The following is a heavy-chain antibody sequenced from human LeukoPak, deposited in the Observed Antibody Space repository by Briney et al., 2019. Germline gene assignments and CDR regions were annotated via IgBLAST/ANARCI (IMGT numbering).Heavy chain of an antibody. CDR1: GGSISSYY. CDR2: VSYSGET. CDR3: ARGGMSTYYDSGGYYSY. V-gene: IGHV4-59*01. Sequence: SETLSLTCTVSGGSISSYYWSWIRQPPGKGLEWIGYVSYSGETNFNPSLRSRVTMSVDTSKNHISLKLSSVNAADTAVYYCARGGMSTYYDSGGYYSYWGQGTLVTVSS. J-gene: IGHJ4*02. D-gene: IGHD3-22*01.